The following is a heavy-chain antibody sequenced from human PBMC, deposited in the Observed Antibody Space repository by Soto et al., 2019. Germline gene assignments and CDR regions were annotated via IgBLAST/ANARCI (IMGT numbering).Heavy chain of an antibody. J-gene: IGHJ4*02. V-gene: IGHV3-48*02. Sequence: EVQLVESGGGLVQPGGSLRLSCAASGFTFISYSMNWVRQAPGKGLEWVSYISSSSSTIYYADSVKGRFTISRDNAKNSMYLQMNSLRDEDTAVYYCARALFQLTSYFYYWGQGTLVTVSS. CDR1: GFTFISYS. CDR3: ARALFQLTSYFYY. D-gene: IGHD1-1*01. CDR2: ISSSSSTI.